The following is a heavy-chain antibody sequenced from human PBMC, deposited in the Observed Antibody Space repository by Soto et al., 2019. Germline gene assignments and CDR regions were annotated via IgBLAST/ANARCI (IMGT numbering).Heavy chain of an antibody. J-gene: IGHJ6*02. D-gene: IGHD6-6*01. Sequence: SETLSLTCTVSGGSISSSSYYWGWIRHPPGKGLEWIGSIYYSGSTYYNPSLKSRVTISVDTSRNQFSLRLSSVTAADTAVYYCARGSPRGIAARSYYYYYGMDVWGQGTTVTVSS. CDR1: GGSISSSSYY. V-gene: IGHV4-39*07. CDR3: ARGSPRGIAARSYYYYYGMDV. CDR2: IYYSGST.